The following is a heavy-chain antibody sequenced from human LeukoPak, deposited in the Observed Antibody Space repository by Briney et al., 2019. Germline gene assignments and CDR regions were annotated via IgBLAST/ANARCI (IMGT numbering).Heavy chain of an antibody. V-gene: IGHV1-2*02. CDR3: ARLSDFSDSSGYPYYLDF. CDR1: RYIFTGYF. Sequence: GASVKVSCKVSRYIFTGYFLHWVRRAPGQGLEWMGGINPHSGDTNYAQKFQGRVTMTRDTSISTASMELTRLRSDDTAVYYCARLSDFSDSSGYPYYLDFWGQGTLVTVSS. D-gene: IGHD3-22*01. J-gene: IGHJ4*02. CDR2: INPHSGDT.